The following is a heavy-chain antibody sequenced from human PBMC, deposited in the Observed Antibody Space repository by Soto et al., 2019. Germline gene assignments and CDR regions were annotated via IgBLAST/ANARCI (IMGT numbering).Heavy chain of an antibody. CDR2: LLRSGSTT. CDR1: VFTFSNYA. Sequence: WWSLRLSCSASVFTFSNYAMTWARQAPGKGLEWVSSLLRSGSTTYYADSVKGRFTISSDKSANSLYLQMDSLRAEDTAVYYCAKDAVSGDGIWLLDSWGQGTVVTVSS. CDR3: AKDAVSGDGIWLLDS. D-gene: IGHD4-17*01. V-gene: IGHV3-23*01. J-gene: IGHJ5*02.